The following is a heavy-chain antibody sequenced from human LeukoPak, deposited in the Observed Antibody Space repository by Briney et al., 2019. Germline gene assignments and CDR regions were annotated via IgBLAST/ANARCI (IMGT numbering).Heavy chain of an antibody. V-gene: IGHV4-59*01. CDR3: ARTCSSASCYVITDAFDI. CDR2: IYYSGTT. CDR1: RDSISSYY. D-gene: IGHD2-2*01. Sequence: SETLSLTCTVSRDSISSYYWSWIRQPPGKRLEWIGYIYYSGTTNYNPSLKSRVTISVDMSKNQFSLKLSSVTAADTAVYYCARTCSSASCYVITDAFDIWGQGTMVTVSS. J-gene: IGHJ3*02.